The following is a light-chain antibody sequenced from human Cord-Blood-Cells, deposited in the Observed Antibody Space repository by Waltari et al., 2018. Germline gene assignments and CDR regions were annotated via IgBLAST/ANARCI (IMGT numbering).Light chain of an antibody. Sequence: QSVLTQPPSASGPPGQGVTISCSGSSTNIGSNPVNWYQQPPGTAPKPLIYSNNQRPSGVPDRCSGSKSGTSASLAISGLQSEDEADYYCAAWDDSLNGPVFGGGTKLTVL. CDR3: AAWDDSLNGPV. V-gene: IGLV1-44*01. J-gene: IGLJ3*02. CDR1: STNIGSNP. CDR2: SNN.